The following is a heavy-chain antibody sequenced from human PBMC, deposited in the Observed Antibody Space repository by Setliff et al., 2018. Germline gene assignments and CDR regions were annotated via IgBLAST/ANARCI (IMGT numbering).Heavy chain of an antibody. V-gene: IGHV5-51*01. Sequence: TGESLTISCQGSGYTFTNYWIGWVRQMPGKGLEWMGILKPGDSGIRYSPSFQGQVTLSADTSIATAYLHWTSLKASDTAMYYCVRHPYYDSSGYYSYFDYWGQGALVTVSS. CDR3: VRHPYYDSSGYYSYFDY. CDR2: LKPGDSGI. J-gene: IGHJ4*02. D-gene: IGHD3-22*01. CDR1: GYTFTNYW.